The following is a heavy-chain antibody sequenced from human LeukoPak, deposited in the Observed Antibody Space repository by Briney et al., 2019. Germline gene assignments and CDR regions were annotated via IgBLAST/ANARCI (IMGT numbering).Heavy chain of an antibody. D-gene: IGHD6-6*01. CDR3: AYSSSSFYYYGMDV. CDR1: GGTFSSYA. Sequence: SVKVSCKASGGTFSSYAISWVRQAPGQGLEWMGRIIPILGIANYAQKFQGRVTITADKSTSTGYMELSSLRSEDTAVYYCAYSSSSFYYYGMDVWGQGTTVTVSS. CDR2: IIPILGIA. V-gene: IGHV1-69*04. J-gene: IGHJ6*02.